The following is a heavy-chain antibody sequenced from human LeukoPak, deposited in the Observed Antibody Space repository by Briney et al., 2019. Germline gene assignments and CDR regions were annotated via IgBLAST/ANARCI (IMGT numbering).Heavy chain of an antibody. J-gene: IGHJ5*02. CDR1: GYTFTSYY. Sequence: GASVKVSCKASGYTFTSYYMHWVRQAPGQGLEWMGIINPSGGSTSYAQKFQGRVTITADESTSTAYMELSSLRSEDTAVYYCARVGQHLEGDWFDPWGQGTLVTVSS. CDR3: ARVGQHLEGDWFDP. D-gene: IGHD6-13*01. CDR2: INPSGGST. V-gene: IGHV1-46*01.